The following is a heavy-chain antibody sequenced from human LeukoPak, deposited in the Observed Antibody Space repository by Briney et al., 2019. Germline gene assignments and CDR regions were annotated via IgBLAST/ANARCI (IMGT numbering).Heavy chain of an antibody. CDR1: GYSFISYW. CDR2: IYPGDSDT. D-gene: IGHD6-13*01. J-gene: IGHJ4*02. CDR3: ARHVTAAAGRDY. Sequence: GESLQISCQASGYSFISYWSGWVGQMPGKGRKWMGIIYPGDSDTRYSPSFQGQVTISADKSISTAYLQWSSLKASDTAMYYCARHVTAAAGRDYWGQGTLVTVSS. V-gene: IGHV5-51*01.